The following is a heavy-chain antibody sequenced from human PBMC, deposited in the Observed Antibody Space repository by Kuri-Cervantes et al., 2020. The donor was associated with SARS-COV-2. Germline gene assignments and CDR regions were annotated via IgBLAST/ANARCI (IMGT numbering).Heavy chain of an antibody. CDR2: IYYSGST. CDR1: GGSISSYY. CDR3: AGDGSFSPLYYYYYYMDV. J-gene: IGHJ6*03. Sequence: SETLSLTCTVSGGSISSYYWSWIRQPPGKGLEWIGYIYYSGSTNYNPSLKSRITISVDTSKNQFSLKLSSVTAADTAVYYCAGDGSFSPLYYYYYYMDVWGKGTTVTVSS. V-gene: IGHV4-59*12. D-gene: IGHD2/OR15-2a*01.